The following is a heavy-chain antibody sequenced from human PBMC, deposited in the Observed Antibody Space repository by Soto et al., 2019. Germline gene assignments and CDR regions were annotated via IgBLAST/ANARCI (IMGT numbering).Heavy chain of an antibody. CDR2: INPSGGST. V-gene: IGHV1-46*01. D-gene: IGHD2-15*01. CDR1: GYTFTSYY. Sequence: ASVKVSCKASGYTFTSYYIHWVRQAPGQGLEWMGIINPSGGSTSYAQKFKGRVTMTRDTSTSTVYMELSSLRSEDTAVYYCARDKRGGNTNDSFDIWGQGTMVTVSS. CDR3: ARDKRGGNTNDSFDI. J-gene: IGHJ3*02.